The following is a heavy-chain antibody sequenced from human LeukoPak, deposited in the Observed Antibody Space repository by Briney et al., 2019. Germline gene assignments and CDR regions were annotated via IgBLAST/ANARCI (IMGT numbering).Heavy chain of an antibody. CDR3: ARHSSWYAENWFDP. Sequence: ASVKVSCKASGYTFTSYGISWVRQAPGQGLEWMGWISAYNGNTNYAQKLQGRVTMTTDTSTSTAYMELRSLRSEDTAVYYCARHSSWYAENWFDPWGQGTLVTVSS. CDR2: ISAYNGNT. V-gene: IGHV1-18*01. J-gene: IGHJ5*02. CDR1: GYTFTSYG. D-gene: IGHD6-13*01.